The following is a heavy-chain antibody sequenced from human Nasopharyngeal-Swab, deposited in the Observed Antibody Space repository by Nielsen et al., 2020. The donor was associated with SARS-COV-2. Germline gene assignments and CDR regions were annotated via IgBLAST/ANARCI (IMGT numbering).Heavy chain of an antibody. CDR1: GYSFTSYW. D-gene: IGHD1-26*01. CDR3: VRTRGGANVLDY. CDR2: IYPGDSDT. Sequence: KVSCKGSGYSFTSYWIGWVRQMPGKGLEWMGIIYPGDSDTRYSPSFQGQVTISADKSTSTAYLQRSSLKASDTAMYYCVRTRGGANVLDYWGQGTLVTVSS. J-gene: IGHJ4*02. V-gene: IGHV5-51*01.